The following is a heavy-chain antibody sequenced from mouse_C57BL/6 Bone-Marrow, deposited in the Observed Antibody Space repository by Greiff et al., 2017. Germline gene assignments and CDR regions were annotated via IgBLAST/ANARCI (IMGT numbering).Heavy chain of an antibody. D-gene: IGHD2-5*01. CDR2: IYPRSGNT. CDR3: ARWDYSNYLYAMDY. J-gene: IGHJ4*01. V-gene: IGHV1-81*01. CDR1: GYTFTSYG. Sequence: VKLMESGAELARPGASVKLSCKASGYTFTSYGISWVKQRTGQGLEWIGEIYPRSGNTYYNEKFKGKATLTADKSSSTAYMELRSLTSEDSAVYFCARWDYSNYLYAMDYWGKGTSVTVSS.